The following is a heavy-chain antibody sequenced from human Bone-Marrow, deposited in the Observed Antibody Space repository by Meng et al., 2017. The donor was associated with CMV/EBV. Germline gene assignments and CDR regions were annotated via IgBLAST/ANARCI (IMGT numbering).Heavy chain of an antibody. Sequence: GESLKISCAASGFTFSSYSVNWVRQAPGKGLEWVSSISSSSSYIYYADSVKGRFTISRDNAKNSLYLQMNSLRAEDTAVYYCARYPYDFWSGGWFDPWGQGTLVTVSS. CDR3: ARYPYDFWSGGWFDP. CDR2: ISSSSSYI. V-gene: IGHV3-21*01. D-gene: IGHD3-3*01. J-gene: IGHJ5*02. CDR1: GFTFSSYS.